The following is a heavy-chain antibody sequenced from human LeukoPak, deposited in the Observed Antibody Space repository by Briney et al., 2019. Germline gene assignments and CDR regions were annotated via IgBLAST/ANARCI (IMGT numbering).Heavy chain of an antibody. D-gene: IGHD3-10*01. J-gene: IGHJ5*02. Sequence: AGGSLRLSCAASGFTFSSYRMSWVRQAPGKGLEWVANIKQDGSEKYYVDSVKGRFTISRDNAKNSLYLQMNSLRAEDTAVYYCARGGELLWFGELVWFDPWGQGTLVTVSS. CDR2: IKQDGSEK. CDR1: GFTFSSYR. CDR3: ARGGELLWFGELVWFDP. V-gene: IGHV3-7*01.